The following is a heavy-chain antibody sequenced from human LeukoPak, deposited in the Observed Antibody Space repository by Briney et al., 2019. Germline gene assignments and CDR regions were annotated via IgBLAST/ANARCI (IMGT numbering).Heavy chain of an antibody. CDR2: IYYSGST. Sequence: SETLSLTCTVSGGSISSGGYYWSWIRQHPGKGLEWIGYIYYSGSTYYNPSLKSRVTISVDTSKNQFSLKLSSVTAADTAVYYCARGPEQLVRSNWFDPWGQGTLVTVSS. D-gene: IGHD6-6*01. V-gene: IGHV4-31*03. CDR3: ARGPEQLVRSNWFDP. J-gene: IGHJ5*02. CDR1: GGSISSGGYY.